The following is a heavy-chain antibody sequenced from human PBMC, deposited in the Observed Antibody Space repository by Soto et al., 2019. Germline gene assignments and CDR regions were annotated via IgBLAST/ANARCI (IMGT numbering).Heavy chain of an antibody. J-gene: IGHJ6*02. D-gene: IGHD3-16*01. CDR1: GYTFIRYG. CDR2: ISPYNEYR. Sequence: QVHLVQSAGEVKKPGASVKVSCKASGYTFIRYGITWVRQAPGQGLEWVGWISPYNEYRNYAQNLKGRVSMTTDTSTNTVYMELRGLIPDDTALYYCARGGYYDNVWGKLSHYGLDVWGQGTTVTVSS. V-gene: IGHV1-18*01. CDR3: ARGGYYDNVWGKLSHYGLDV.